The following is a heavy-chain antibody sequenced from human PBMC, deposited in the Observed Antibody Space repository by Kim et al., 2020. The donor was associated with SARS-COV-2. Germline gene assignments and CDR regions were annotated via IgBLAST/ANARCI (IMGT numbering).Heavy chain of an antibody. V-gene: IGHV3-15*01. CDR1: GFTFSNAW. CDR2: IKSKTDGGTT. J-gene: IGHJ4*02. D-gene: IGHD3-9*01. Sequence: GGSLRLSCAASGFTFSNAWMSWVRQAPGKGLEWVGRIKSKTDGGTTDYAAPVKGRFTISRDDSKNTLYLQMNSLKTEDTAVYYCTTDTDILTGYYNVWPFDYWGQGTLVTVSS. CDR3: TTDTDILTGYYNVWPFDY.